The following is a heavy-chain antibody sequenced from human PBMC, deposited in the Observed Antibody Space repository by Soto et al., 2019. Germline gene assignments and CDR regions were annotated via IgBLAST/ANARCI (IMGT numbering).Heavy chain of an antibody. D-gene: IGHD3-22*01. CDR2: ISYDGSNK. CDR3: AKDTYYHDSSGYYVFDY. CDR1: GFTFSSYG. J-gene: IGHJ4*02. Sequence: QVQLVESGRGVVQPGRSLRLSCAASGFTFSSYGMHWVRQAPGKGLEWVAVISYDGSNKNYADSVKGRFTISRDNSKNTVYLQMNSLRAEDTAVYYCAKDTYYHDSSGYYVFDYWGQGTLVTVSS. V-gene: IGHV3-30*18.